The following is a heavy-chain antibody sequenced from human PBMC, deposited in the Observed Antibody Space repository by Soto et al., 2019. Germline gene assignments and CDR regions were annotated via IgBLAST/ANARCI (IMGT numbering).Heavy chain of an antibody. CDR2: ISSSSSYI. D-gene: IGHD3-9*01. Sequence: GGSLRLSCAASGFTFSSYSMNWVRQAPGKGLGWVSSISSSSSYIYYADSVKGRFTISRDNAKNSLYLQMNSLRAEDTAVYYCARGYYDILTGYYKARPDYYYGMDVWGQGTTVTVSS. V-gene: IGHV3-21*01. CDR3: ARGYYDILTGYYKARPDYYYGMDV. J-gene: IGHJ6*02. CDR1: GFTFSSYS.